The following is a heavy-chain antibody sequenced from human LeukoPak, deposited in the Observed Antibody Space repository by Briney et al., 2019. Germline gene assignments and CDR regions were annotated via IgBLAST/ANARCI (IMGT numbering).Heavy chain of an antibody. CDR2: INPNSGGT. Sequence: ASVKVSCKASGYTFTGYYMHWARQAPGQGLEWMGWINPNSGGTNYAQKFQGRVTMTRDTSISTAYMELSRLRSDDTAVYYCARDPITMVRGVNWFDPWGQGTLVTVSS. CDR1: GYTFTGYY. CDR3: ARDPITMVRGVNWFDP. V-gene: IGHV1-2*02. D-gene: IGHD3-10*01. J-gene: IGHJ5*02.